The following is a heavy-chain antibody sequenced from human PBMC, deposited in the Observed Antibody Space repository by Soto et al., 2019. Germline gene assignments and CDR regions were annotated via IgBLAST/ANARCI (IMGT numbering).Heavy chain of an antibody. Sequence: EVQLVESGGGLVQPGGSLRLSCVASAFTFSSYSMNWVRQAPGKGLGWISYISSSSGTIYYADSVKGRFTTSRDNAKNSLYLQMTILRAEDTAVYYCARGVDAFDIWGQGTMVTVSS. CDR2: ISSSSGTI. J-gene: IGHJ3*02. CDR1: AFTFSSYS. V-gene: IGHV3-48*01. CDR3: ARGVDAFDI.